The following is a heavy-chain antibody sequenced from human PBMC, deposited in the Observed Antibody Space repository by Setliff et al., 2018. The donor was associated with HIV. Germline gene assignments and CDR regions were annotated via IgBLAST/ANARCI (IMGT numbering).Heavy chain of an antibody. CDR1: GFIFSDYG. V-gene: IGHV3-30*02. D-gene: IGHD3-16*01. CDR3: AKDMNYNNDYPGVLGS. J-gene: IGHJ4*02. CDR2: IKYDGIKQ. Sequence: GGSLRLSCTASGFIFSDYGMHWVRQTPGKGPEWVAFIKYDGIKQDYADSVKGRFTISRDNSKNTLYLQMSSLRAEDTAVYYCAKDMNYNNDYPGVLGSWGRGTLVTVSS.